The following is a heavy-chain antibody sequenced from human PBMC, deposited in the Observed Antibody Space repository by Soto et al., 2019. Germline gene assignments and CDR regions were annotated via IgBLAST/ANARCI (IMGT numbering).Heavy chain of an antibody. CDR1: GFTFSSYA. D-gene: IGHD6-19*01. Sequence: GGSLRLSCAASGFTFSSYAMSWVRQAPGKGLEWVSAISGSGGSTYYADSVEGRFTISRDNSKNTLYLQMNSLRAEDTAVYYCAKELSRVKVAVAVPGDYWGQGTLVTGSS. CDR2: ISGSGGST. V-gene: IGHV3-23*01. CDR3: AKELSRVKVAVAVPGDY. J-gene: IGHJ4*02.